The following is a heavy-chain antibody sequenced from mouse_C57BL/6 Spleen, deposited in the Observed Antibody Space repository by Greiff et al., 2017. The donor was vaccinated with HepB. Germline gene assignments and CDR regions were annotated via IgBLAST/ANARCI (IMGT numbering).Heavy chain of an antibody. V-gene: IGHV1-62-2*01. D-gene: IGHD3-3*01. Sequence: VQLQESGAELVKPGASVKLSCKASGYTFTEYTIHWVKQRSGQGLEWIGWFYPGSGSIKYNEKFKDKATLTADKSSSTVYMELSRLTSEDSAVYFCARRGMGRGGLYWYFDVWGTGTTVTVSS. CDR2: FYPGSGSI. J-gene: IGHJ1*03. CDR1: GYTFTEYT. CDR3: ARRGMGRGGLYWYFDV.